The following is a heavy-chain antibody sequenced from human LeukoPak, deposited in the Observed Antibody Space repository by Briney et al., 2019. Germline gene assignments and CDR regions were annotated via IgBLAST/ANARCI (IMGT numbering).Heavy chain of an antibody. Sequence: ASVKVSCKASGYTFTGYYIHWVRQAPGQGLEWMGRINPKSGGTNYPQKFQGRVTMTKDTSISTAYMDLSRLRSDDTAVYYCARESYGTHDYWGQGTLVTVSS. CDR2: INPKSGGT. V-gene: IGHV1-2*06. D-gene: IGHD4-17*01. J-gene: IGHJ4*02. CDR1: GYTFTGYY. CDR3: ARESYGTHDY.